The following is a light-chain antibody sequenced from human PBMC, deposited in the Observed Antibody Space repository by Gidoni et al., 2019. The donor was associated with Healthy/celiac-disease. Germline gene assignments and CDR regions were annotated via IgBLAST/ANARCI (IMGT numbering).Light chain of an antibody. Sequence: EIDMTQSPATLSVSPGERATLSCRASQSVSSNLSWYQQKPGQAPRLLIYGASTRATGIPARFSGSGSGTEFTLTISSLQSEDFAVYYCQQYNNWPPLTFGGGTKVEIK. CDR2: GAS. CDR1: QSVSSN. J-gene: IGKJ4*01. V-gene: IGKV3-15*01. CDR3: QQYNNWPPLT.